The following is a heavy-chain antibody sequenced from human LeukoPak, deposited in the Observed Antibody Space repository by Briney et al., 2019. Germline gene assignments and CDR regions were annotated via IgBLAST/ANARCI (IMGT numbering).Heavy chain of an antibody. D-gene: IGHD4-23*01. J-gene: IGHJ5*02. Sequence: ASVKVSCKASGYTFTSYAMHWVRQAPGQRLEWMGWINAGNGNTKYSQKFQGRVTITADESTSTAYMELSSLRSEDTAVYYCARSLYGGNSWGWFDPWGQETLVTVSS. V-gene: IGHV1-3*01. CDR2: INAGNGNT. CDR1: GYTFTSYA. CDR3: ARSLYGGNSWGWFDP.